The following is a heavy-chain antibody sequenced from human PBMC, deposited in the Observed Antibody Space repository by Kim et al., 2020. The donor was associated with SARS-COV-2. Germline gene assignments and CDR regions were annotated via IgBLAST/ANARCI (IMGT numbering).Heavy chain of an antibody. CDR1: GFTFSSYA. CDR3: VKEGPMVRGVKSFDY. D-gene: IGHD3-10*01. Sequence: GGSLRLSCSASGFTFSSYAMHWVRQAPGKGLEYVSAISSNGGSTYYADSVKGRFTISRDNSKNTLYLQMSSLRAEDTAVYYCVKEGPMVRGVKSFDYWGQGTLVTVSS. V-gene: IGHV3-64D*09. CDR2: ISSNGGST. J-gene: IGHJ4*02.